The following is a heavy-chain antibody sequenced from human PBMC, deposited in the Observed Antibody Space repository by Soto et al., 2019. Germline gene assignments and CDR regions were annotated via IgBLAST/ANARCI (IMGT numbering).Heavy chain of an antibody. CDR3: ARVFRWSSSSWGFDY. CDR2: ISAYNAHT. Sequence: QVPLVQSGAEVKKPGASVKVSCKASGYTFLSYGITWVRQAPGQGLEWMGWISAYNAHTNYGQKFQDRVSMTTDTSSNTAYLAVRSLRSDDTAFYFCARVFRWSSSSWGFDYWGQGTLVTVSS. V-gene: IGHV1-18*01. D-gene: IGHD6-6*01. J-gene: IGHJ4*02. CDR1: GYTFLSYG.